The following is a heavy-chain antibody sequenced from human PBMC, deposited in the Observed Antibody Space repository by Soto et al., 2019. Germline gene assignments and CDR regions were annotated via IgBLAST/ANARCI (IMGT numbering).Heavy chain of an antibody. J-gene: IGHJ4*02. CDR3: ARDGRDGFPLDY. CDR2: MYSGGTT. CDR1: GFSVSSHH. V-gene: IGHV3-53*01. Sequence: GGSLRLSCAASGFSVSSHHMNWVRQAPGKGLEWVSVMYSGGTTYYPDPLKGRCTISRDNSKNMLYLQVDNLRADDTAVYYCARDGRDGFPLDYWGQGTLVTVSS. D-gene: IGHD1-1*01.